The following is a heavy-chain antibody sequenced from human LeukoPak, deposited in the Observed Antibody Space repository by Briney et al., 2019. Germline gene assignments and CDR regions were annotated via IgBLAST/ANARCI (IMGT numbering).Heavy chain of an antibody. CDR3: ARGSHDYHPDVYGMDV. Sequence: ASVKVSCKASGYTFTSYDINWVRQATGQGLEWMGWMNPNSGNTGYAQKFQGRVTMTRNTSMSTAYMELSSLRSEDTAVYYCARGSHDYHPDVYGMDVWGQGTTVTVSS. CDR2: MNPNSGNT. CDR1: GYTFTSYD. J-gene: IGHJ6*02. D-gene: IGHD4-11*01. V-gene: IGHV1-8*01.